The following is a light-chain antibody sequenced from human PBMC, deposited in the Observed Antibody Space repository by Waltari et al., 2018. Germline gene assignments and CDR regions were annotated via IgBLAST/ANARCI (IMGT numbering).Light chain of an antibody. CDR3: QQYYSTPWT. CDR1: QSVLYSSNNKNY. CDR2: WAS. V-gene: IGKV4-1*01. Sequence: DIVMTQSPASLAVSLGERATINYKSSQSVLYSSNNKNYLAWYQQKPGQPPKLLIYWASTRDAGVPDRFSGSGSVTDFTLTISSLQAEDVAVYYCQQYYSTPWTFGQGTKVEIK. J-gene: IGKJ1*01.